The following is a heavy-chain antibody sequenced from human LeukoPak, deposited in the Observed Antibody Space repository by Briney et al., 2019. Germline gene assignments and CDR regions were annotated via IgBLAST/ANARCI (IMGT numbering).Heavy chain of an antibody. CDR3: SRVAEATTMVSPDYFDY. Sequence: GASVKVSCKASGGTFSSYAISWVRQAPGQGLEWMGWINPASGGTTYAQKFQGRVTMTRDTSISTAYMDLSSLRSDDTAVYYCSRVAEATTMVSPDYFDYWGPGTLVTVSS. CDR2: INPASGGT. J-gene: IGHJ4*01. D-gene: IGHD4-23*01. V-gene: IGHV1-2*02. CDR1: GGTFSSYA.